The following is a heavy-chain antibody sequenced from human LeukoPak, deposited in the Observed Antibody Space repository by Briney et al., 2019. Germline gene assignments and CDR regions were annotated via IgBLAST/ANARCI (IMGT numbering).Heavy chain of an antibody. CDR3: ARVRRGYSGYDTLDY. J-gene: IGHJ4*02. Sequence: SGTLSLTCAVSGGSISSSNWWSWVRQPPGKGLEWIGEIYHSGSTNYNPSLKSRVTISVDKSKNQFSLKLSSVTAADTAVYYCARVRRGYSGYDTLDYWGQGTLVTVSS. D-gene: IGHD5-12*01. V-gene: IGHV4-4*02. CDR1: GGSISSSNW. CDR2: IYHSGST.